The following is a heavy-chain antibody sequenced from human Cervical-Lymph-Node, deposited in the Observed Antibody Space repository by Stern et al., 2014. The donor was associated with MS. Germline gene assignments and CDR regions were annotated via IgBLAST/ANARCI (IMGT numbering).Heavy chain of an antibody. CDR1: GASISTYY. CDR3: ASSSDYRPYYYSGLNV. V-gene: IGHV4-59*01. J-gene: IGHJ6*02. CDR2: VYHTGTT. Sequence: QVQLVESGPGLVKPSETLTLTCTVSGASISTYYWSWIRQPPGKGLEWIGCVYHTGTTNYNFALQGRLTMSVDASKNQFFLNLNSVTAADTATYYCASSSDYRPYYYSGLNVWGPGTTVSVSS. D-gene: IGHD3-10*01.